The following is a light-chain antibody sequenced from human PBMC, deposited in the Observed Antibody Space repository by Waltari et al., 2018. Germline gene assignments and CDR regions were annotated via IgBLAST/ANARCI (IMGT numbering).Light chain of an antibody. CDR1: QSLVATDGNTY. V-gene: IGKV2-24*01. CDR2: KVS. J-gene: IGKJ1*01. Sequence: DLVMTQTPLSSLVSLGQPASISCRSIQSLVATDGNTYLSWLHQRPGQPPRLLIYKVSIRFSGVPDRFSGSGAGTDFTLKISRVEAEDVGIYYCAQATHFPRTFGQGTKVEI. CDR3: AQATHFPRT.